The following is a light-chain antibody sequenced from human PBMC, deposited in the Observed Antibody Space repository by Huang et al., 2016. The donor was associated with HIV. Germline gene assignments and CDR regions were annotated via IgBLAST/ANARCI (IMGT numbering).Light chain of an antibody. Sequence: ERVMTQSPATVSLSPGERATLSCRASLSVSTNLAWYQQRPGQAPRRLIYCESTRAAGIPARCSGGGSGAEFTLTISSLQSEDFAVYYCQQYDNWPLTFGGGTKVQIK. CDR3: QQYDNWPLT. CDR1: LSVSTN. V-gene: IGKV3-15*01. CDR2: CES. J-gene: IGKJ4*01.